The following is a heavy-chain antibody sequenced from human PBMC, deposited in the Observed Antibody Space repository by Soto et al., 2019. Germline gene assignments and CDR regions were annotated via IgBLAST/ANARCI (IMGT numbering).Heavy chain of an antibody. CDR2: IYSGGST. CDR3: ARVRGQWNDAFDL. V-gene: IGHV3-53*01. Sequence: EVQLVESGGGLIQPGGSLRLSCAASGFTVSSNYMSWVRQAPGKGLEWVSVIYSGGSTYYAASVKGRFTISRDNPKNTLYLQMHSLRAEDTAVYYCARVRGQWNDAFDLWGQGTMVTVSS. CDR1: GFTVSSNY. D-gene: IGHD6-19*01. J-gene: IGHJ3*01.